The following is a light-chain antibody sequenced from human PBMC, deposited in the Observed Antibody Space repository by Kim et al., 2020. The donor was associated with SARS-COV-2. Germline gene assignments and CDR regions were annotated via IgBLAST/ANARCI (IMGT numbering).Light chain of an antibody. CDR3: ATWDDSLNGPV. CDR2: SSN. J-gene: IGLJ2*01. V-gene: IGLV1-44*01. Sequence: GKRVNISCSGIHSNTGSNHVNRYQRLPRTAPKLLIYSSNQRPSGVPDRFSGSKSGTSASLAIKGLQSEDEADYYCATWDDSLNGPVFGGGTQLTVL. CDR1: HSNTGSNH.